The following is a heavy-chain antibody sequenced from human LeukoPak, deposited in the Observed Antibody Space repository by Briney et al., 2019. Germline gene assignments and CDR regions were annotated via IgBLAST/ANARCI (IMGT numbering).Heavy chain of an antibody. CDR2: IYHSGST. Sequence: SETLSLTCAVSGGSISSSNWWSWVRQPPGKGLEWIGEIYHSGSTNYNPSLKSRVTISVDTSKNQFSLKLSSVTAADTAVYYCARVTSVTTGIKIYYYYYYMDVWGKGTTVTISS. CDR1: GGSISSSNW. CDR3: ARVTSVTTGIKIYYYYYYMDV. D-gene: IGHD4-17*01. V-gene: IGHV4-4*02. J-gene: IGHJ6*03.